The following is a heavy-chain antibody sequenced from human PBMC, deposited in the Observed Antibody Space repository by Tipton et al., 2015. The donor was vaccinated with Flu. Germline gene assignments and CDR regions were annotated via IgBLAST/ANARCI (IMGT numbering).Heavy chain of an antibody. V-gene: IGHV4-59*08. CDR1: GDFFTSYY. CDR3: ARRDYSNYVSDPKNWFDH. D-gene: IGHD4-11*01. Sequence: TLSLTCTVSGDFFTSYYWNWIRQPPGKGLEWIATISRSGSIDNNPSLKSRVTLSIDPSKNQFSLKMRSVSAADMAVYYCARRDYSNYVSDPKNWFDHWGQGILVTVP. CDR2: ISRSGSI. J-gene: IGHJ5*02.